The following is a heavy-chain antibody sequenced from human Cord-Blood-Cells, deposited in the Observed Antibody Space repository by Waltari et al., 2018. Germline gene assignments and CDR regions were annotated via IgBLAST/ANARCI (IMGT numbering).Heavy chain of an antibody. CDR1: GFTFSSYA. CDR3: AGYSGSFSLDY. J-gene: IGHJ4*02. CDR2: ISYDGSNK. V-gene: IGHV3-30*04. D-gene: IGHD1-26*01. Sequence: QVQLVESGGGVVQPGRYLRLSCAASGFTFSSYATHWVRQAPGKGLEWVAVISYDGSNKYYADSVKGRFTISRDNSKNTLYLQMNSLRAEDAAVYYCAGYSGSFSLDYWGQGTLVTVSS.